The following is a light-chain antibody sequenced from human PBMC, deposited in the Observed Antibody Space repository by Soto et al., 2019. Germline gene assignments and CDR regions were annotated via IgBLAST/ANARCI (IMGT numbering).Light chain of an antibody. J-gene: IGKJ3*01. CDR1: QDVNID. V-gene: IGKV3D-15*01. Sequence: EIVLTQSPATLSVSLGERATLSCRASQDVNIDLVWYQQKPGQAPKLLMFTASARATGIPARFTGGGSETDFTLSISSPQPEDSAVYYCQQFNTWPFTFGPGTKVEIK. CDR3: QQFNTWPFT. CDR2: TAS.